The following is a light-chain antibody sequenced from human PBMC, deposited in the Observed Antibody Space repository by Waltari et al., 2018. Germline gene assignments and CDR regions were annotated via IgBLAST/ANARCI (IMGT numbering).Light chain of an antibody. V-gene: IGKV1-39*01. CDR2: AEA. J-gene: IGKJ2*01. CDR3: HQSFSTPGEHT. Sequence: RAGQNSRTFLNGYQQKPGKAPKLLISAEASLQSGVPSRFSGGGSGTEFTLTISSLQPEDFATYYCHQSFSTPGEHTFGPGTKVEIK. CDR1: QNSRTF.